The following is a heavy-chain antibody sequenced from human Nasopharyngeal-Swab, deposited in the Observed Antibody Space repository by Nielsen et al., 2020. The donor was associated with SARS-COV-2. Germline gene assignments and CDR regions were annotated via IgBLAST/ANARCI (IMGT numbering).Heavy chain of an antibody. CDR2: IYHSGST. CDR3: ARGDFWSGYPPVYYGMDV. D-gene: IGHD3-3*01. J-gene: IGHJ6*02. V-gene: IGHV4-4*02. CDR1: GGSISSSNW. Sequence: SETLSLTCGVSGGSISSSNWWSWVRQPPGTGLEWIGEIYHSGSTNYNPSLKSRVTISVDKSKNQFSLKLSSVTAADTAVYYCARGDFWSGYPPVYYGMDVWGQGTTVTVSS.